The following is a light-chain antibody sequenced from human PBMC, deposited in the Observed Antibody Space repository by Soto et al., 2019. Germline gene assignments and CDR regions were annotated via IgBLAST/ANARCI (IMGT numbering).Light chain of an antibody. J-gene: IGLJ1*01. CDR2: SNN. CDR1: SSNIGGNT. Sequence: QSVLTQPPSASGTPGQRVTISCSGSSSNIGGNTVNWYQQLPGTAPKLLIYSNNQRPSGVPDRFSGSKSGTSASLAISGLQSEDEADYYCAAWDDSLNGFVFGPGTKLTVL. CDR3: AAWDDSLNGFV. V-gene: IGLV1-44*01.